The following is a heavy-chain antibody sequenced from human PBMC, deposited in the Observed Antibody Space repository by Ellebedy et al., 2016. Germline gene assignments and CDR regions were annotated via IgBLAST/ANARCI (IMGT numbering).Heavy chain of an antibody. CDR3: ARDHWYYDSSGYCDY. Sequence: GGSLRLXCAASGFTFSSYGMHWVRQTPGKGLEWVAVISYNGDTKIYADSVEGRFTISRDNSKNTLDLQMNSLRAEDTAVCYCARDHWYYDSSGYCDYWGQGTLVSVSS. CDR1: GFTFSSYG. J-gene: IGHJ4*02. V-gene: IGHV3-30*03. D-gene: IGHD3-22*01. CDR2: ISYNGDTK.